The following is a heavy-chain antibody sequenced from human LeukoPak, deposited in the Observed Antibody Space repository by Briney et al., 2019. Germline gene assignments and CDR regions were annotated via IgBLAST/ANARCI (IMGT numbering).Heavy chain of an antibody. D-gene: IGHD3-10*01. CDR2: IDYSGRT. CDR1: GGSISRDY. CDR3: ARHLWRGGTTDSFDI. V-gene: IGHV4-59*08. Sequence: SETLSLTCTVPGGSISRDYWNWIRQPPGKGLEWIGDIDYSGRTNYNPSLKSRVTISVDTSKNQFSLKLSPVTAADTAVYYCARHLWRGGTTDSFDIWGQGTMVSVSS. J-gene: IGHJ3*02.